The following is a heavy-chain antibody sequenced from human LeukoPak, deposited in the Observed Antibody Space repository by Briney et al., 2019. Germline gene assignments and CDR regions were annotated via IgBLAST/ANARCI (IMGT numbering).Heavy chain of an antibody. CDR1: GFTFGSYG. Sequence: GRSLRLSCAASGFTFGSYGMNWVRQAPGKGLEWVAVIRYDGSEQYYADSVKGRFTISGDNSRNTVSLQMNSLRAEDTAVYYCVRITGWSNFDYWGQGTLVTVSS. CDR3: VRITGWSNFDY. J-gene: IGHJ4*02. D-gene: IGHD6-19*01. V-gene: IGHV3-33*01. CDR2: IRYDGSEQ.